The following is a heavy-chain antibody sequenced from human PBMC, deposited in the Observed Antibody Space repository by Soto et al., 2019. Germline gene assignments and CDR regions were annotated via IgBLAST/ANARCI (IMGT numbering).Heavy chain of an antibody. CDR3: ARDRVIVVVPAAPGDYYYGMDV. J-gene: IGHJ6*02. Sequence: QVQLVQSGAEVKKPGASVKVSCKASGYTFTSYAMHWVRQAPGQRLEWMGWINAGNGNTKYSQKFQGRVTITRDTPASTAYMELSSLRSEDTAVYYCARDRVIVVVPAAPGDYYYGMDVWGQGTTVTVSS. CDR2: INAGNGNT. V-gene: IGHV1-3*01. CDR1: GYTFTSYA. D-gene: IGHD2-2*01.